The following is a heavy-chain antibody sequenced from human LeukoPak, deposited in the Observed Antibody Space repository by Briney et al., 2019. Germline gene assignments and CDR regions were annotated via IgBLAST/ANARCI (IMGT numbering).Heavy chain of an antibody. D-gene: IGHD3-22*01. CDR2: IKDDGTT. J-gene: IGHJ4*02. Sequence: GGSLRLSCAVSGFTFSSRLMHWVRRAPGKGLVWVALIKDDGTTNYADSVRGRFTASRDDAKNTVYLQMSSLRADDTAVYYCHPLSYVSNWGQGTLVTVSA. CDR3: HPLSYVSN. CDR1: GFTFSSRL. V-gene: IGHV3-74*01.